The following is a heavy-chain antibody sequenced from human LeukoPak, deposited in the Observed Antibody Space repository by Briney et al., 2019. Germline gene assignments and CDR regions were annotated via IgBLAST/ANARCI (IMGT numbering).Heavy chain of an antibody. CDR2: IRSKTYGGTG. V-gene: IGHV3-49*03. Sequence: GGSLRLSCAASGFTFSSYAMNWFRQAPGKGLEWVGFIRSKTYGGTGEYAASVKGRFTISRDDSKSIAHLQMNSLKTEDTAVYYCTRSESGTYKGGFDFWSQGTLVTVSS. CDR1: GFTFSSYA. J-gene: IGHJ4*02. CDR3: TRSESGTYKGGFDF. D-gene: IGHD1-26*01.